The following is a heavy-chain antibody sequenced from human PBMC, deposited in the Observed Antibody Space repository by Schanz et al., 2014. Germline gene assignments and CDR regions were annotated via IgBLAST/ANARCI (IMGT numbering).Heavy chain of an antibody. J-gene: IGHJ4*02. CDR2: IFYSGST. V-gene: IGHV4-30-4*06. CDR3: ARGYSAMGNGLEFFAS. Sequence: WTWIRQHPGKGLEWIGYIFYSGSTYYTPSLKSRLSISVDTSKNQFSLRLSSVTAADTAVYYCARGYSAMGNGLEFFASWGQGTLVTVSS. D-gene: IGHD5-18*01.